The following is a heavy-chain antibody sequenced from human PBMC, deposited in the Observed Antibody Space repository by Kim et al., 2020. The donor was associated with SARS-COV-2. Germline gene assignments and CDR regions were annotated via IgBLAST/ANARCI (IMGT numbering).Heavy chain of an antibody. V-gene: IGHV4-39*01. D-gene: IGHD1-26*01. Sequence: TPSLKSRVTISVDTSKNQFSLKLSSVTAADTAVYYCARQFVVMYSGSYDYWGQGTLVTVSS. J-gene: IGHJ4*02. CDR3: ARQFVVMYSGSYDY.